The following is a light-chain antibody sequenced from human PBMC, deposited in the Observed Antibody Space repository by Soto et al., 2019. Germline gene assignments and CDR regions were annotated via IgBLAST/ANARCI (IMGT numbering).Light chain of an antibody. CDR2: VAS. V-gene: IGKV3-20*01. Sequence: EIVLTQFPGALSLSPGERVTLSCRASQTVSNTFLACYQQKSGQAPKFLISVASNRATGIPDRFRGSGSGTDFTLTISRLEPEDFAVYYCQQYGALPPTFGGGTKVEIK. J-gene: IGKJ4*01. CDR3: QQYGALPPT. CDR1: QTVSNTF.